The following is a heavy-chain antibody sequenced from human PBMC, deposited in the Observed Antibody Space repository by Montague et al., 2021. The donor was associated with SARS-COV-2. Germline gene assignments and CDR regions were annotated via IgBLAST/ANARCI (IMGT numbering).Heavy chain of an antibody. J-gene: IGHJ4*02. Sequence: SETLSLTCTVSGVSVSNRYTHWSWIRQSPGKGLEWIGHIDYGGSPNYSPSLHSRVTISLDTSKNQLSLKLSSVTAADTAVYYCARANGYYFDYWGQGTLVTVSS. CDR2: IDYGGSP. CDR1: GVSVSNRYTH. D-gene: IGHD2-8*01. CDR3: ARANGYYFDY. V-gene: IGHV4-61*01.